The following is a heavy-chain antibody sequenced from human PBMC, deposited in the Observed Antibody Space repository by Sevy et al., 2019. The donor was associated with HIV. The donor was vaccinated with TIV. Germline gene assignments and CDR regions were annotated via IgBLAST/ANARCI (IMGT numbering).Heavy chain of an antibody. J-gene: IGHJ4*02. CDR3: ARGENFWTASYYFDY. V-gene: IGHV1-2*02. CDR2: INPNSDGT. D-gene: IGHD3-3*01. CDR1: GYTFTGYY. Sequence: ASVKVSCKASGYTFTGYYIHWVRQAPGQGLEWMGWINPNSDGTNYVQKFQCRVTMTSDTSINTAYMDLRRLRSDDTAVYYCARGENFWTASYYFDYWGQGTLVTVSS.